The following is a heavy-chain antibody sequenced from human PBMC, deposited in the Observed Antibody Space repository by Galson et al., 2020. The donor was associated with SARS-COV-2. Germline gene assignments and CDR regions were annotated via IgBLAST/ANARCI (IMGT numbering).Heavy chain of an antibody. CDR2: IYRGGST. CDR3: ARERCLSTSCYGFDY. V-gene: IGHV3-53*01. CDR1: GFTVSSNY. Sequence: LSLTCAASGFTVSSNYMSWVRQAPGKGLEWVSTIYRGGSTFYADSVKGRFTISRDNSKNTLYLQMNSLRAEDTAVYYCARERCLSTSCYGFDYWGQGTLVIVSS. D-gene: IGHD2-2*01. J-gene: IGHJ4*02.